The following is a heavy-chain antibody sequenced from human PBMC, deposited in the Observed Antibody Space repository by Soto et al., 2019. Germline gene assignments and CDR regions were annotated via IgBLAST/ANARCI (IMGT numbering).Heavy chain of an antibody. CDR3: GGSIFTWNTGCSYYGMDV. CDR2: IYPGDSDT. CDR1: GERFRSYF. Sequence: GASLKIPCQGSGERFRSYFIGGVRQMLGKGMEWMGIIYPGDSDTRYSPSFQGQVTISADKSISTAYLQWSSLKASETAMYYCGGSIFTWNTGCSYYGMDVWRQTTTV. V-gene: IGHV5-51*01. J-gene: IGHJ6*02. D-gene: IGHD2-15*01.